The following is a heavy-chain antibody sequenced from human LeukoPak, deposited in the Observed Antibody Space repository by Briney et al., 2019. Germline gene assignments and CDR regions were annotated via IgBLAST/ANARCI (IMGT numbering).Heavy chain of an antibody. Sequence: GGSLRLSCAASGFTFSNAWMSWVRQAPGKGLEWVGRIKSKTDGGTTDYAAPVKGRFTISRDDSKNTLYLQMNSLKTEDTAVYYCARDSSIIYGDYFDYWGQGTLVTVSS. D-gene: IGHD4-17*01. CDR1: GFTFSNAW. CDR2: IKSKTDGGTT. J-gene: IGHJ4*02. CDR3: ARDSSIIYGDYFDY. V-gene: IGHV3-15*01.